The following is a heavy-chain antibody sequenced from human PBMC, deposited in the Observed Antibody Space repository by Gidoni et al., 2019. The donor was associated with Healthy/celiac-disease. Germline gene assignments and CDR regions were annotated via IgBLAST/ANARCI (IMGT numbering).Heavy chain of an antibody. CDR3: ARLEDDPPGSMDV. J-gene: IGHJ6*02. CDR2: IYYSGST. V-gene: IGHV4-59*08. CDR1: GGSISSYY. Sequence: QVQLQESGPGLVKPSETLSLTCTVSGGSISSYYWSWIRQPPGKGLEWIGYIYYSGSTNYNPSLKSRVTISVDTSKNQFSLKLSSVTAADTAVYYCARLEDDPPGSMDVWGQGTTVTVSS.